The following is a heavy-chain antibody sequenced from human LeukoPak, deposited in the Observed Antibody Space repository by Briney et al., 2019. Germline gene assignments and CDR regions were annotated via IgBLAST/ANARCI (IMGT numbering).Heavy chain of an antibody. J-gene: IGHJ4*02. CDR3: ATQDAYYGSTY. V-gene: IGHV4-38-2*02. Sequence: PSETLSLTCTVSGYSISSGYYWGWIRPPPGKGLEWIGSIYHTGSTYYNPSLKSRVTISVDTSKNQSSLKLSSVAAADTAVYYCATQDAYYGSTYWGQGTLVTVSS. CDR2: IYHTGST. D-gene: IGHD3-10*01. CDR1: GYSISSGYY.